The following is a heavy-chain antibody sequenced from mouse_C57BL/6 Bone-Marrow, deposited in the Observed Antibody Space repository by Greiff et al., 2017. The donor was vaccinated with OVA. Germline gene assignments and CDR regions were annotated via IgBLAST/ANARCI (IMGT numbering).Heavy chain of an antibody. CDR2: IRLNSDNYAT. J-gene: IGHJ4*01. V-gene: IGHV6-3*01. D-gene: IGHD1-1*01. CDR1: GFTFSNYW. Sequence: DVKLVESGGGLVQPGGSMKLSCVASGFTFSNYWMNWVRQSPEKGLEWVAQIRLNSDNYATHYAESVKGRFTISRADSKSSVYLKMNNLRAEDTRIYYCPEGYYGSSLLYYSYEDYAMDYWGQGTSVTVSS. CDR3: PEGYYGSSLLYYSYEDYAMDY.